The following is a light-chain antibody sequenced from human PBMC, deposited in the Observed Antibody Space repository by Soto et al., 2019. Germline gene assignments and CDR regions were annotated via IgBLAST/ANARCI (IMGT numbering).Light chain of an antibody. Sequence: QSALTQPASVSGSPGQSITISCTGTSSDIGAYNYVSWYQQHPGKAPKLMVYDVSFRPSGVSNPFSGSKSGNTASLTISGLQPEDEADYYCGLNSASGSILYVFGTGTKLTVL. CDR2: DVS. J-gene: IGLJ1*01. CDR1: SSDIGAYNY. CDR3: GLNSASGSILYV. V-gene: IGLV2-14*03.